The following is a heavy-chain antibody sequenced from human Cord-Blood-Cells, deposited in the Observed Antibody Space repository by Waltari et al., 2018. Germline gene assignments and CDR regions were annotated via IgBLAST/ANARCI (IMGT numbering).Heavy chain of an antibody. CDR1: GGSFSGYY. CDR3: ARPYGSGSYP. J-gene: IGHJ5*02. Sequence: QVQLQQWGAGLLKPSETLSLTCAVYGGSFSGYYWSWIRQPPGNGLEWIGEINHSGSTNYNPSLKSRVTISVDTSKNQFSLKLSSVTAADTAVYYCARPYGSGSYPWGQGTLVTVSS. V-gene: IGHV4-34*01. CDR2: INHSGST. D-gene: IGHD3-10*01.